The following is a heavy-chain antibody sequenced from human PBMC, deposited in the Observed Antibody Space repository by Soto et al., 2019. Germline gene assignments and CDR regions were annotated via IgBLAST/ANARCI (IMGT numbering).Heavy chain of an antibody. CDR3: ARGYSSGPDY. CDR2: INSDGSTT. D-gene: IGHD6-19*01. CDR1: GFTFSDHW. V-gene: IGHV3-74*01. Sequence: EVQLVESGGGVVQPGGSLRLSCAASGFTFSDHWMHWVRQVPGKGLVWVARINSDGSTTTYADSVKGRFTISRANARNTLYLHMDSLRAGDTALYSCARGYSSGPDYWGQGTLVTVSS. J-gene: IGHJ4*02.